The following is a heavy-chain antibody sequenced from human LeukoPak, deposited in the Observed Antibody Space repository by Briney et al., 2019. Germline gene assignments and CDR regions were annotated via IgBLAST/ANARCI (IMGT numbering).Heavy chain of an antibody. CDR2: IYTSGST. Sequence: SQTLSLTCTVSGGSISSGSYYWSWIRQPAGKGLEWIGRIYTSGSTNYNPSLKSRVTISVDTSKNQFSLKLSSVTAADTAVYYCARDGYCSSTSRHFDYWGQGTLVTVSS. V-gene: IGHV4-61*02. D-gene: IGHD2-2*03. J-gene: IGHJ4*02. CDR1: GGSISSGSYY. CDR3: ARDGYCSSTSRHFDY.